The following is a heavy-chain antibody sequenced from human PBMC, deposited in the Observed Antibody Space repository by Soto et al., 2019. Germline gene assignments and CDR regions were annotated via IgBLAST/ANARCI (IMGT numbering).Heavy chain of an antibody. CDR2: IHYSGTA. V-gene: IGHV4-39*01. CDR1: GGSISRSTYF. Sequence: SETLSLTCTVSGGSISRSTYFWGWIRQPPGKGLEWIGSIHYSGTAYSRSSLKSRVTISVDTSKNQFSLKLSSVTAAGTAVYYCARQVPXXXXPGWFDPWGQGTLVTVSS. CDR3: ARQVPXXXXPGWFDP. J-gene: IGHJ5*02.